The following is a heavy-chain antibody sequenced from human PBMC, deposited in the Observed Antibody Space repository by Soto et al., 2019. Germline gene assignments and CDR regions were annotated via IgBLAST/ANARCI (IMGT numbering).Heavy chain of an antibody. D-gene: IGHD2-21*02. CDR3: ARGGSDYYFDY. CDR2: NSSNGGST. V-gene: IGHV3-64*01. CDR1: GFTFSRNA. J-gene: IGHJ4*02. Sequence: EVQLVESGGGLVQPGGSLRLSCAASGFTFSRNAMHWVRQAPGKGLEYVSANSSNGGSTYYGNSVKGRFTISRDNSKNTLYLQMGSLRAEDMAVYYCARGGSDYYFDYWGQGTLVTVSS.